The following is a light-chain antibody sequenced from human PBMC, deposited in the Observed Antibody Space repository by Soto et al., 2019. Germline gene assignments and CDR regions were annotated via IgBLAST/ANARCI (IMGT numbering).Light chain of an antibody. CDR1: SSDIGGYKY. V-gene: IGLV2-14*01. CDR2: EVS. J-gene: IGLJ3*02. CDR3: TSYSRYSVLV. Sequence: QSVLTQPASVSGSPGQSITISCTGTSSDIGGYKYVSWYQQHPGIAPKLIIFEVSNRPSGVSDRFSGSNSGNTASLTISGLQAEDEADYYCTSYSRYSVLVFGGGTKVTV.